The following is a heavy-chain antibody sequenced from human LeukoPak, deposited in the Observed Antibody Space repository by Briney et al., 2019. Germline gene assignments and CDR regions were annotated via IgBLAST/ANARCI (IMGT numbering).Heavy chain of an antibody. CDR1: GDSLNFYY. CDR3: ARNFARNSGDCGNDAFDV. J-gene: IGHJ3*01. CDR2: ISNSGIS. Sequence: SETLSLTCSVSGDSLNFYYWSWIRQAPEKGLEWIGYISNSGISYYNPSLKSRVTISLDTSKNHFSLNLTSLTAADTAVYYCARNFARNSGDCGNDAFDVWGQGTMVSVSS. D-gene: IGHD2-21*02. V-gene: IGHV4-59*01.